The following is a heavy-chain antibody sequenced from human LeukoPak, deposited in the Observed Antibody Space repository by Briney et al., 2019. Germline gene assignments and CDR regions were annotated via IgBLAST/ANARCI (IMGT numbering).Heavy chain of an antibody. CDR1: GYTFTDYY. CDR3: ARDDPPRGYSYGYLEGRHYYYYGMDV. D-gene: IGHD5-18*01. CDR2: INPNSGGT. Sequence: GASVKVSCKASGYTFTDYYMHWVRQAPGQGLEWMGWINPNSGGTNYAQKFQGRVTMTRDTSISTAYMELSRLRSDDTAVYYCARDDPPRGYSYGYLEGRHYYYYGMDVWGQGTTVTVSS. V-gene: IGHV1-2*02. J-gene: IGHJ6*02.